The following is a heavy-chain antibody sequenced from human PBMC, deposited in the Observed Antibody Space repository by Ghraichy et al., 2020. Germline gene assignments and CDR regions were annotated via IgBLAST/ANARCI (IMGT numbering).Heavy chain of an antibody. V-gene: IGHV3-9*01. Sequence: GGSLRLSCAASGFTFDDYAMHWVRQAPGKGLEWVSGISWNSGSIGYADSVKGRFTISRDNAKNSLYLQMNSLRAEDTALYYCAKGGVSIVVVPAALDWGQGTLVTVSS. J-gene: IGHJ4*02. CDR1: GFTFDDYA. CDR2: ISWNSGSI. CDR3: AKGGVSIVVVPAALD. D-gene: IGHD2-2*01.